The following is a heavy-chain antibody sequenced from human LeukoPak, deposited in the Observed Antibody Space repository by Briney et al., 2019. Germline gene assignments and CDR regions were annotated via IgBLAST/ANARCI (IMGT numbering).Heavy chain of an antibody. J-gene: IGHJ6*02. V-gene: IGHV1-69*13. CDR3: AHTDGITGTTDYYYGMDV. CDR1: GYTFTSYG. CDR2: IIPIFGTA. Sequence: TSVKVSCKASGYTFTSYGISWVRQAPGQGLEWMGGIIPIFGTANYAQKFQGRVTITADESTSKAYMELSSLRSEDTAVYYCAHTDGITGTTDYYYGMDVWGQGTTVTVSS. D-gene: IGHD1-7*01.